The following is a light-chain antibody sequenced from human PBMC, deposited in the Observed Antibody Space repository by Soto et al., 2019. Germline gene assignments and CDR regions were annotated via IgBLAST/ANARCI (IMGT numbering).Light chain of an antibody. CDR2: PAS. CDR1: QDISRA. J-gene: IGKJ4*01. V-gene: IGKV1-9*01. CDR3: QQLYGYPLT. Sequence: IQLTQSPSSLSATVGDRVTITCRASQDISRALAWYQQKPGKAPNLLISPASNLQSGVPSRFSGSGSGTDFTLTINGLQPEDFATYWCQQLYGYPLTFGGGSKVEIK.